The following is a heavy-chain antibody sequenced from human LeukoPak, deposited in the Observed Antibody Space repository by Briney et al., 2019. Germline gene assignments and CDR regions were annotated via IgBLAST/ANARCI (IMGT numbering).Heavy chain of an antibody. CDR3: ARSNGRDGYNFGY. V-gene: IGHV4-34*01. CDR2: ISHSGST. J-gene: IGHJ4*02. D-gene: IGHD5-24*01. Sequence: PSETLSLTCAVSGGSFSGYYWSWIRQPPGKGLEWIGEISHSGSTDYSPSLKSRVTISVDTSKSQFSLKLSSVTAADTAVYFCARSNGRDGYNFGYWGQGTLVTVSS. CDR1: GGSFSGYY.